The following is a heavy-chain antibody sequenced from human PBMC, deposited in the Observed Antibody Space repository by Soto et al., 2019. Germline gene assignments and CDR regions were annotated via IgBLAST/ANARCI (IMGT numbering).Heavy chain of an antibody. CDR2: FIPVYRTL. CDR3: ATGVIWIGYFTVDS. V-gene: IGHV1-69*13. Sequence: EASVKVSCKASGCSFGNSAINWVRQTPGQGLEWLGGFIPVYRTLNYAQKFQGRVTITADESTGTAYMTLSSLASNDTAVYYCATGVIWIGYFTVDSWGQGTRVTVSS. J-gene: IGHJ4*02. D-gene: IGHD3-3*01. CDR1: GCSFGNSA.